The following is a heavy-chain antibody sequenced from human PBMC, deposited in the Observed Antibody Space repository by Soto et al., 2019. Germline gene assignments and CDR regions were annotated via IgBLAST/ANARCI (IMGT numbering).Heavy chain of an antibody. D-gene: IGHD6-6*01. Sequence: GGSLRLSCVASGFTFRNFAMSWVRQAPGTGLEWVSVISGNGGTTYYADSVKGRFTISRDNSKNTLYLQMNSLRADDTAVYYCAKDLEYTSRSYYFDYWGQGTLVTVSS. CDR2: ISGNGGTT. V-gene: IGHV3-23*01. CDR1: GFTFRNFA. J-gene: IGHJ4*02. CDR3: AKDLEYTSRSYYFDY.